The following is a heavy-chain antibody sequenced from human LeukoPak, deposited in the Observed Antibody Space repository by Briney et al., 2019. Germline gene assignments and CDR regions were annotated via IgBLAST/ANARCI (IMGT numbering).Heavy chain of an antibody. Sequence: GSLRLSCAASGFTFSSYGMHWVRQAPGKGLEWVAVIWYDGSNKYYADSVKGRFTISRDNSKNTLYLQMNSLRAEDTAVYYYARDRLGSRITMVRGPLGFDPWGQGTLVTVSS. CDR2: IWYDGSNK. J-gene: IGHJ5*02. CDR1: GFTFSSYG. D-gene: IGHD3-10*01. CDR3: ARDRLGSRITMVRGPLGFDP. V-gene: IGHV3-33*01.